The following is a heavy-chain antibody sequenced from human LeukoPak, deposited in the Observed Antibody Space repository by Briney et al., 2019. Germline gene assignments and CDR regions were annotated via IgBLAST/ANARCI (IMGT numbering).Heavy chain of an antibody. D-gene: IGHD6-25*01. CDR3: ARAETLAAIYFDF. CDR1: GGSISPYY. V-gene: IGHV4-59*01. CDR2: IFYSGIT. J-gene: IGHJ4*02. Sequence: PSETLSLTCSVSGGSISPYYWSWIRQPPGKGLEWIGYIFYSGITTYNPSHKSRVTISLDSSKNQFFLRLTSVTAADTAMYYCARAETLAAIYFDFWGQGSLVTVSS.